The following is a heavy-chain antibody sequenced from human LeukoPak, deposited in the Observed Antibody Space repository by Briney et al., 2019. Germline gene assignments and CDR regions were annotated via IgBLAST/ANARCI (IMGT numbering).Heavy chain of an antibody. CDR3: ARAPSTIFGVVTSLYYGMDV. D-gene: IGHD3-3*01. CDR1: GGSFSGYY. V-gene: IGHV4-59*01. J-gene: IGHJ6*02. CDR2: IYYSGST. Sequence: KPSETLSLTCAVYGGSFSGYYWSWIRQPPGKGLEWIGYIYYSGSTNYNPSLKSRVTISVDTSKNQFSLKLSSVTAADTAVYYCARAPSTIFGVVTSLYYGMDVWGQGTTVTVSS.